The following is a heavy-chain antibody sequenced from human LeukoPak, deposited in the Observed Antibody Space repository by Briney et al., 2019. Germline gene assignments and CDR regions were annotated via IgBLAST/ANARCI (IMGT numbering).Heavy chain of an antibody. V-gene: IGHV1-3*01. CDR2: INAGNGNT. D-gene: IGHD4-17*01. CDR3: ARDRGSYGDYAFDY. Sequence: ASVKVSCKASGYTFTSYAMHWVRQAPGQRLEWMGWINAGNGNTKYSQKFQGRVTITRDTSASTAYMELSSLRSEDTAVYYCARDRGSYGDYAFDYWGQGTLVTVPS. J-gene: IGHJ4*02. CDR1: GYTFTSYA.